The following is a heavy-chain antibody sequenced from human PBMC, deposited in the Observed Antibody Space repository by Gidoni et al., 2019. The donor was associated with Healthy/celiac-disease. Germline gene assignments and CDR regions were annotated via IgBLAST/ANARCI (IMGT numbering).Heavy chain of an antibody. D-gene: IGHD3-22*01. V-gene: IGHV4-39*07. J-gene: IGHJ5*02. CDR3: ARAPEVVVMRGVGRWFDP. Sequence: VGSISSSSYYLGWIRQPPGKGLEWIGSIYYSGSTYYNPSLKIRVTISVDTSKNQFSLNLSSVTAADTAVYYCARAPEVVVMRGVGRWFDPWGQGTRVTVSS. CDR2: IYYSGST. CDR1: VGSISSSSYY.